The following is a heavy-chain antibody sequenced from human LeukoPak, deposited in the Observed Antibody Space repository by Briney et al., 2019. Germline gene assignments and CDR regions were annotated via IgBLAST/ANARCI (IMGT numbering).Heavy chain of an antibody. Sequence: PGRSLRLSCAASGFTFDDYAMHWVRQAPGKGLEWVSGICWNSGSIGYADSVKGRFTISRDSAKNTLYLQMNSLRAEDTAVYYCARVSVGRYYFDNWGQGTPVTVS. J-gene: IGHJ4*02. CDR2: ICWNSGSI. CDR1: GFTFDDYA. CDR3: ARVSVGRYYFDN. V-gene: IGHV3-9*01. D-gene: IGHD1-14*01.